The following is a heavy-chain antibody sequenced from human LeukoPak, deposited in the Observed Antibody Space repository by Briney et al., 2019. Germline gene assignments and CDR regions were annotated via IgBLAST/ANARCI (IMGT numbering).Heavy chain of an antibody. V-gene: IGHV3-21*01. D-gene: IGHD3-22*01. CDR2: ISSSSSYI. CDR1: GFTFSSYS. CDR3: ASEPYYYDSSGPRGSAFDI. Sequence: GGSLRLSCAASGFTFSSYSMNWVRQAPGKGLEWVSSISSSSSYIYYADSVKGRFTISRDNAKNSLYLQMNSLRAEDTAVYYCASEPYYYDSSGPRGSAFDIWGQGTMVTVSS. J-gene: IGHJ3*02.